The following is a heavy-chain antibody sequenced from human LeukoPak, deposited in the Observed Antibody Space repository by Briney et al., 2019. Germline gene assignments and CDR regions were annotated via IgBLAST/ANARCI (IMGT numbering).Heavy chain of an antibody. D-gene: IGHD3-22*01. Sequence: GESLKTSCKGSGYSFTSYWIGWVRQMPGKGLEWMGIIYPGDSDTRYSPSFQGQVTISADKSISTAYLQWSSLKASDTAMYYCARQFTIDSSGYYHDYWGQGTLVTVSS. CDR3: ARQFTIDSSGYYHDY. CDR2: IYPGDSDT. J-gene: IGHJ4*02. CDR1: GYSFTSYW. V-gene: IGHV5-51*01.